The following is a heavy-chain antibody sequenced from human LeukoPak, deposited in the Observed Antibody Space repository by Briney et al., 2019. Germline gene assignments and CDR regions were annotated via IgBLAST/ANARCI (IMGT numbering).Heavy chain of an antibody. D-gene: IGHD2-2*01. Sequence: GGSLRLSCAASGFTFSSYEMNWVRQAPGKGLEWVSYIGVSGSTMYYAESVKGRFTISRDNAKNSLYLQMNSLRAEDTAVYYCARERYCSSTSCPHGDLDYWGQGTLVSVSS. V-gene: IGHV3-48*03. CDR2: IGVSGSTM. J-gene: IGHJ4*02. CDR1: GFTFSSYE. CDR3: ARERYCSSTSCPHGDLDY.